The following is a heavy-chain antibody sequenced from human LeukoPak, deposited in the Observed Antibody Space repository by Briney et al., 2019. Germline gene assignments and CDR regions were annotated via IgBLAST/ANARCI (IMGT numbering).Heavy chain of an antibody. Sequence: SETLSLTCTVSGGSISSSSYYWGWIRQPPGKGLEWIGSIYYSGSTYYNPSLKSRVTISVDTSKNQFSLKLSSVTAADTAVYYCARAHLVPAAPLEALTPRNHYYYYYMDVWGKGTTVTVSS. V-gene: IGHV4-39*07. D-gene: IGHD2-2*01. CDR2: IYYSGST. J-gene: IGHJ6*03. CDR1: GGSISSSSYY. CDR3: ARAHLVPAAPLEALTPRNHYYYYYMDV.